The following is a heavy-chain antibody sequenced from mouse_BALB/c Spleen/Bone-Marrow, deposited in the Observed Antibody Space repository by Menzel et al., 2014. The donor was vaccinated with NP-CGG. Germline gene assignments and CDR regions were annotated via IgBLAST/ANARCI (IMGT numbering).Heavy chain of an antibody. CDR2: IYPGDGDT. Sequence: QVQLQQPGAELVRPGSSVKISCKASGYAFSTYWMNWVKQRPGQGLEWIGQIYPGDGDTNYNGKFKGKATLTADRSSSTASVQLSSLTSEDSAVYFCAGVGFSFDYWGQGTTLTVSS. CDR3: AGVGFSFDY. CDR1: GYAFSTYW. D-gene: IGHD3-1*01. J-gene: IGHJ2*01. V-gene: IGHV1-80*01.